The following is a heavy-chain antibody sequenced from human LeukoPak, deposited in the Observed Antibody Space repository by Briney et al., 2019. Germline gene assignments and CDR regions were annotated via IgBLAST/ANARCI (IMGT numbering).Heavy chain of an antibody. CDR1: GGSISSYY. V-gene: IGHV4-4*07. J-gene: IGHJ4*02. Sequence: SETLSLTCTVSGGSISSYYWSWIRQPAGKGLEWIGRIYASGSTNYNPSLKSRVTISVDTSKNQFSLKLSSVTAADTAVYYCARRRTGSYSSWYRGVYYFDYWGQGTLVTVSS. CDR2: IYASGST. CDR3: ARRRTGSYSSWYRGVYYFDY. D-gene: IGHD6-13*01.